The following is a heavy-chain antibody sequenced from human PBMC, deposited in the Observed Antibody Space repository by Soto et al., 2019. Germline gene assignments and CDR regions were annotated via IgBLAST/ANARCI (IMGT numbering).Heavy chain of an antibody. Sequence: PSETLSLTCSVSGGSISSGDYYWSWICQPPGKGLEWIGYIYYSGSTYYNPSLKSRVTISVDTSKNQFSLKLSSVTAADTAVYYCARGIAGPRGGFDPWGQGTLVTVSS. CDR1: GGSISSGDYY. CDR3: ARGIAGPRGGFDP. J-gene: IGHJ5*02. V-gene: IGHV4-30-4*01. D-gene: IGHD6-13*01. CDR2: IYYSGST.